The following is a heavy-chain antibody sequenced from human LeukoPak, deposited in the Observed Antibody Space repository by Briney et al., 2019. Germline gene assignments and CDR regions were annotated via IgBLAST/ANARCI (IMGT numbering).Heavy chain of an antibody. V-gene: IGHV3-74*01. Sequence: GGSLRLSCAASGFTFSSYWMHWVRHAPGKGLVWVSRINSDGSSTIYADSVKGRFTISRDNAKNTLYLQMNSLRAEDTAAYYCARAGARENYYDSSAYYFLFDSWGQGTLVTVSS. CDR3: ARAGARENYYDSSAYYFLFDS. D-gene: IGHD3-22*01. CDR1: GFTFSSYW. J-gene: IGHJ4*02. CDR2: INSDGSST.